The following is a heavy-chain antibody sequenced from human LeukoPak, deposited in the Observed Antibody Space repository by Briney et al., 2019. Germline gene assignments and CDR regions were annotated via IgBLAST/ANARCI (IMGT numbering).Heavy chain of an antibody. D-gene: IGHD2-2*01. J-gene: IGHJ4*02. CDR2: IYYSGST. CDR1: GGSISSGGYY. CDR3: ARVGADCSSTSCFPSFDY. V-gene: IGHV4-31*03. Sequence: SQTLSLTCTVSGGSISSGGYYWSWIRQHPGKGLEWIGYIYYSGSTYYNPSLKSRVTISVGTSKNQFSLKLSSVTAADTAVYYCARVGADCSSTSCFPSFDYWGQGTLVTVSS.